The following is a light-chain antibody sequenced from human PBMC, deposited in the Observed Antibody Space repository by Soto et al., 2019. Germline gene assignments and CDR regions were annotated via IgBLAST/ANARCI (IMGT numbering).Light chain of an antibody. CDR1: QSVSNNY. Sequence: EIVLTQSPGTLSLSQGERATLSCRASQSVSNNYLAWYQQKPGQAPRLLIYGASNRATGIPDRFSGSGSGTDFTLTISRLEPEDFAVYYCQQYGSSGTFGQGTKVDMK. J-gene: IGKJ1*01. CDR2: GAS. CDR3: QQYGSSGT. V-gene: IGKV3-20*01.